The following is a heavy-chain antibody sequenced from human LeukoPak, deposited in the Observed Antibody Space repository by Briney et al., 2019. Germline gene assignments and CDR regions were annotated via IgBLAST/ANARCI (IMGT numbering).Heavy chain of an antibody. CDR2: ISSSSSYI. Sequence: GGSLRLSCAASGFTFSSYSMNWVRQAPGKGLEWVSSISSSSSYIYYADSVKGRFTISRHNSKNTLYLQMNSLRAEDTAVYYCARSGLYSSSWFFDYWGQGTLVTVSS. CDR3: ARSGLYSSSWFFDY. V-gene: IGHV3-21*04. J-gene: IGHJ4*02. CDR1: GFTFSSYS. D-gene: IGHD6-13*01.